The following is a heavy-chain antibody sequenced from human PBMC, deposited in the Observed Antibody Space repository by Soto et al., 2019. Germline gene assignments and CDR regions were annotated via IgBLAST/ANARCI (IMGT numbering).Heavy chain of an antibody. Sequence: VASAKVSSKISGHTLTEFSIHWLRQAPGNWLEWMGGFDPEGGEAIYAQKWHGRVAVTADTVTVTAYMELSGLKSDDTAVYYCARKSKGIAAGVGVFDPWGQGTLATFPS. D-gene: IGHD6-13*01. CDR1: GHTLTEFS. V-gene: IGHV1-24*01. CDR2: FDPEGGEA. J-gene: IGHJ5*02. CDR3: ARKSKGIAAGVGVFDP.